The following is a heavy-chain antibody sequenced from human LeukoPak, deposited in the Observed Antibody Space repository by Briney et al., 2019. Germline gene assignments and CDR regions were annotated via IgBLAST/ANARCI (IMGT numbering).Heavy chain of an antibody. V-gene: IGHV3-21*01. CDR2: ISSSSSYI. Sequence: GGSLRLSCAASGFTFSSYSMNWVRQAPGKGLEWVSSISSSSSYIYYADSVKGRFTISRDNAKNSLYLQMNSLRAEDTAVYYCARDLSFGIAAAGTEFDYWGQGTLVTVSS. D-gene: IGHD6-13*01. CDR1: GFTFSSYS. CDR3: ARDLSFGIAAAGTEFDY. J-gene: IGHJ4*02.